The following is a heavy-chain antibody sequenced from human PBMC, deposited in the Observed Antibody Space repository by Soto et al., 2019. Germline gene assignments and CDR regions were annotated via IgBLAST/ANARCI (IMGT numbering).Heavy chain of an antibody. CDR2: IIPIFGTA. Sequence: SVKVSCKASGGTFSSYAISWVRQAPGQGLEWMGGIIPIFGTANYAQKFQGRVTISVDTSKNQFSLKLSSVTAADTAVYYCARGRDVVVVAARRHNWFDPWGQGTLVTVSS. D-gene: IGHD2-15*01. CDR1: GGTFSSYA. V-gene: IGHV1-69*06. J-gene: IGHJ5*02. CDR3: ARGRDVVVVAARRHNWFDP.